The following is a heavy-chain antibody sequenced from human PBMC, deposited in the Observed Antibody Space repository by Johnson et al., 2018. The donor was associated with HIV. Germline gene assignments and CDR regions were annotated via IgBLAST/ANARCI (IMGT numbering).Heavy chain of an antibody. J-gene: IGHJ3*02. Sequence: VQLVESGGGVVQPGRSLRLSCAASRFTFSTYGMHWVRQAPGKGLEWVSVISGSGGSTYYADSVKGRFTISRDNSKNTLYLQMNSLRAEDTAVYYCTTPRPNWGWNAFDIWGQGTMVTVSS. V-gene: IGHV3-23*04. CDR3: TTPRPNWGWNAFDI. CDR2: ISGSGGST. CDR1: RFTFSTYG. D-gene: IGHD7-27*01.